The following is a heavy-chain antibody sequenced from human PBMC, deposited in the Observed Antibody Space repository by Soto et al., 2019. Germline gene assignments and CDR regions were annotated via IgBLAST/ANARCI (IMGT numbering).Heavy chain of an antibody. J-gene: IGHJ4*02. D-gene: IGHD3-3*01. Sequence: PGGSLRLSCAASGFTFSSYSMHWVRQAPGKGLEWVSSISTSSSYIYYADSVKGRFTISRDNAKNVMYLQMNSLRAEDTAVYYCARAPLSGSRGFFDYWGQGTLVTVSS. CDR1: GFTFSSYS. V-gene: IGHV3-21*01. CDR3: ARAPLSGSRGFFDY. CDR2: ISTSSSYI.